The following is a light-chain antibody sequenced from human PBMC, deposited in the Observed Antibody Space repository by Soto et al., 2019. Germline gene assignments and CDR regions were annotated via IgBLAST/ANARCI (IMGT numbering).Light chain of an antibody. J-gene: IGLJ2*01. CDR2: SNN. V-gene: IGLV1-44*01. Sequence: QSVLTQPPSASGTPGQRVTISCSGSSFNIGSNAVNWYQQLPGTAPKLLIYSNNQRPSGVPDRFSGSKSGTSASLAISGRQSEDESDYYCAPWDDSLNGVVFGGGTKLTVL. CDR1: SFNIGSNA. CDR3: APWDDSLNGVV.